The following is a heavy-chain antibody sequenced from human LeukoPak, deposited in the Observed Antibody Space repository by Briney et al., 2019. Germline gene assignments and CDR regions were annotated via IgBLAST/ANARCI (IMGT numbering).Heavy chain of an antibody. CDR2: IRFDESAT. V-gene: IGHV3-30*02. CDR3: CVHQGDCNGSTWYLRYLEY. J-gene: IGHJ4*02. D-gene: IGHD2-15*01. Sequence: GGSLRLSCAASGFTIKSCGIHWGRQAPGKGLEWVSFIRFDESATVYADSVKGRFTISRDNSKNTVYKQMTSLRVVDTRLYHGCVHQGDCNGSTWYLRYLEYWGQGILVTVS. CDR1: GFTIKSCG.